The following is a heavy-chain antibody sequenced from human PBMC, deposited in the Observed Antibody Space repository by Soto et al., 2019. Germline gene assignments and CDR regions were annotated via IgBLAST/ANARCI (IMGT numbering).Heavy chain of an antibody. CDR1: GFTFSSYS. J-gene: IGHJ4*02. D-gene: IGHD3-9*01. Sequence: GGSLRLSCVASGFTFSSYSMNWVRQAPGKGLEWVSYISSSSSTIYYADSVKGRFTISRDNAKNSLYLQMNSLRAEDTAVYYCARLNYDILTGYSNWGQGTLVTVSS. CDR3: ARLNYDILTGYSN. CDR2: ISSSSSTI. V-gene: IGHV3-48*01.